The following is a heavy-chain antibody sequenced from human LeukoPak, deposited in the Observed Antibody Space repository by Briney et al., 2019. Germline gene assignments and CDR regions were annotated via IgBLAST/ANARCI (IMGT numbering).Heavy chain of an antibody. CDR1: GFTFSNYG. J-gene: IGHJ4*02. CDR3: AKDVRHCSTTSCPLDY. V-gene: IGHV3-30*18. Sequence: PGRSLRLSCAASGFTFSNYGMHWVRQAPGKGLEWVAFISFDGGNNYTDSVKGRFTISRDNSKNTLYLQMNNLRTEDTAVYYFAKDVRHCSTTSCPLDYWGQGTPVTVSS. CDR2: ISFDGGN. D-gene: IGHD2-2*01.